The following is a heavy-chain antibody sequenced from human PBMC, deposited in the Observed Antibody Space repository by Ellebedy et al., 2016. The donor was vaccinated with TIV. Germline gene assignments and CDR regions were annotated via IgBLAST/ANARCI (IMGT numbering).Heavy chain of an antibody. CDR1: GFTFNSYA. D-gene: IGHD1-26*01. J-gene: IGHJ5*02. Sequence: GGSLRLXCAASGFTFNSYAMSWVRQAPGKGLEWVSAISGGGGSTYYADSVKGRFTISRDNSKNTLYLQMNSLRAEDTAVYYCSTGSYFGRGAWGQGTLVTVSS. CDR2: ISGGGGST. CDR3: STGSYFGRGA. V-gene: IGHV3-23*01.